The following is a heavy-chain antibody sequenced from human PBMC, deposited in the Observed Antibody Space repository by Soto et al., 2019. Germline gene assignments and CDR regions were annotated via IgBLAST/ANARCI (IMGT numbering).Heavy chain of an antibody. Sequence: GESLKIACKGSGYSFTSYCIGWVRQMPWKGLAWMGIIYPGDSDTRYSPSFQGQVTSSADKSISTAYLQWSSLKASDTAMYYCAREDSSGYPPEIDAFDIWGQGTMVTVSS. CDR3: AREDSSGYPPEIDAFDI. CDR2: IYPGDSDT. CDR1: GYSFTSYC. J-gene: IGHJ3*02. V-gene: IGHV5-51*01. D-gene: IGHD3-22*01.